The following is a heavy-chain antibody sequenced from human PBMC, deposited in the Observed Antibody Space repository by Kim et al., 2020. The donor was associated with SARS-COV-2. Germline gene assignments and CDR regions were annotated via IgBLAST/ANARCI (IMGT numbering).Heavy chain of an antibody. J-gene: IGHJ4*02. CDR3: ARGYYDGIDH. CDR1: GGSVRSGYYY. V-gene: IGHV4-61*01. CDR2: LYYNGNS. Sequence: SETLSLTCTVSGGSVRSGYYYWSWIRQPPGKGLEWIGYLYYNGNSKYNPSIKSRVTMSDDSSKSQFSLKLSAVTAADTAIYYCARGYYDGIDHWGQGTLVTVSS. D-gene: IGHD3-22*01.